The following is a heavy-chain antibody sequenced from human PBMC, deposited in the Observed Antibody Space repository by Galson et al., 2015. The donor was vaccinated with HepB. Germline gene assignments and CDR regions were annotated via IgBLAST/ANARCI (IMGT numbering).Heavy chain of an antibody. CDR1: TFIFSTYS. V-gene: IGHV3-48*03. J-gene: IGHJ4*02. Sequence: SLRLSCAASTFIFSTYSMNWVRQAPGMGLEWLSYISASGTTIYYADSVKGRFTISRDNTKNSLYLQMNSLRPEDTAVYFGVFLRGNDLKPLDYWGQGILVTVSS. CDR3: VFLRGNDLKPLDY. D-gene: IGHD5-12*01. CDR2: ISASGTTI.